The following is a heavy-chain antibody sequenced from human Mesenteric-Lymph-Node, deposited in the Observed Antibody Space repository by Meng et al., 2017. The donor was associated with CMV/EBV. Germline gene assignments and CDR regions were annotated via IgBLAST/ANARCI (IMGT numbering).Heavy chain of an antibody. J-gene: IGHJ6*02. CDR1: GFTFSSYW. CDR2: ISYDGSDK. CDR3: ARVATRISYCGGDCSYAMDV. V-gene: IGHV3-30*03. Sequence: GESLKISCAASGFTFSSYWMSWVRQAPGKGLEWVAVISYDGSDKYYADSVKGRFTISRDNSKNTLYLQMNSLRAEDTAVYYCARVATRISYCGGDCSYAMDVWGQGTTVTVSS. D-gene: IGHD2-21*01.